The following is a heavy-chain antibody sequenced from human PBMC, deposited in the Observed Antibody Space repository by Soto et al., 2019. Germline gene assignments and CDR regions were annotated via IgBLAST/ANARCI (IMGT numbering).Heavy chain of an antibody. Sequence: LSLTCTVSGGSISGSSYYWGWIRQPPGKGLEWVSYISGSSTYINYAESVKGRFTISRDNAKNSLYLQMNSLRAEDTALYYCAIEKVGATSVHVFDIWGQGTMVTVSS. CDR2: ISGSSTYI. CDR3: AIEKVGATSVHVFDI. J-gene: IGHJ3*02. V-gene: IGHV3-11*06. CDR1: GGSISGSSYY. D-gene: IGHD1-26*01.